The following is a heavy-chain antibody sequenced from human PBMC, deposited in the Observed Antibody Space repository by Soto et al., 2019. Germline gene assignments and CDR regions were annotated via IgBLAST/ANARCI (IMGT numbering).Heavy chain of an antibody. V-gene: IGHV4-30-4*01. CDR2: TYKCGTT. Sequence: QVQLQESGPGLVKPSQTLSLTCTVSGGSINTVNYYWSWNRLSPEKGLEWIGHTYKCGTTYNNPSLTSRVTISLDTSNNQFSLKLSSVSAVDTAVYYCARGQSGDKVDYWGQGTLVSVSS. D-gene: IGHD2-21*02. J-gene: IGHJ4*02. CDR3: ARGQSGDKVDY. CDR1: GGSINTVNYY.